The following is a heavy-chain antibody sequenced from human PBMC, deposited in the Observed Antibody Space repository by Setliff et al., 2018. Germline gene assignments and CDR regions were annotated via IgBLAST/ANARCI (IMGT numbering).Heavy chain of an antibody. V-gene: IGHV4-59*11. CDR2: FFYSGDS. CDR1: GASINSHY. CDR3: ARSHHLVLTNWFDA. J-gene: IGHJ5*02. D-gene: IGHD1-26*01. Sequence: ASETLSLTCTVSGASINSHYWSWIRQPPGKGLEWIGLFFYSGDSRYNPSLKSRVTMSVDASKNQFSLKLTSVTAADTAVYYCARSHHLVLTNWFDAWGQGIRVTVSS.